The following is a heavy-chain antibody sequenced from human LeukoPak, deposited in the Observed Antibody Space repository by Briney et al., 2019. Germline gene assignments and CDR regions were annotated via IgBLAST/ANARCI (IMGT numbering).Heavy chain of an antibody. J-gene: IGHJ4*02. V-gene: IGHV1-69*15. Sequence: SSVKVSCKASGGTFSSYAISWVRQAPGQGLEWMGRIIPIFGTANYAQKFQGRVTITADESTSTAYMELSSLRSEDTAVYHCARDPCQVGGLCLWSGYSGFDYWGQGTLVTVSS. D-gene: IGHD3-3*01. CDR3: ARDPCQVGGLCLWSGYSGFDY. CDR2: IIPIFGTA. CDR1: GGTFSSYA.